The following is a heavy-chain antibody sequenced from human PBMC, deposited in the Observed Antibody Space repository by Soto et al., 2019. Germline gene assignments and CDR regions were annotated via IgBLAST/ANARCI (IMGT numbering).Heavy chain of an antibody. J-gene: IGHJ4*02. V-gene: IGHV4-34*01. CDR1: GGSFRGYY. D-gene: IGHD3-22*01. CDR3: ARGRRIYYDSSGYYSGY. CDR2: INHSGST. Sequence: SETLSLTCAVYGGSFRGYYWSWIRQPPGKGLEWIGEINHSGSTNYNPSLKIRVTISVDASSNEFPLKLSSATAEDTALYYCARGRRIYYDSSGYYSGYWGKGSLVDVPS.